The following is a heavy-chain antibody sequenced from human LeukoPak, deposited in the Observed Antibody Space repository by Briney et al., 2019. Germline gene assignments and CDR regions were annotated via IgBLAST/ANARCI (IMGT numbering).Heavy chain of an antibody. CDR2: ISGSGGST. CDR1: GFTFSSYA. D-gene: IGHD3-10*01. J-gene: IGHJ3*02. V-gene: IGHV3-23*01. Sequence: PGGSLRLSCAASGFTFSSYAMSWVRQAPGKGLEWVSAISGSGGSTYYADSVKGRFTTSRDNSKNTLYLQMNSLRAEDTAVYYCAIRPYYYGSGTPPGAFDIWGQGTMVTVSS. CDR3: AIRPYYYGSGTPPGAFDI.